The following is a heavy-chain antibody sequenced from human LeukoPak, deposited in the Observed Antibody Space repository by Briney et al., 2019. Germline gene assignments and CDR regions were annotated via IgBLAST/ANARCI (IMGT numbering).Heavy chain of an antibody. CDR1: GYTFTSYY. D-gene: IGHD3-3*01. CDR2: INPSGGST. CDR3: ARSRPVETIFGVGDFDY. V-gene: IGHV1-46*01. J-gene: IGHJ4*02. Sequence: ASVKVSCKASGYTFTSYYMHWVRQAPGQGLEWMGIINPSGGSTSYAQKFQGRVTMTRDTSTSTVYMELSSLRSGDTAVYYCARSRPVETIFGVGDFDYWGQGTLVTVSS.